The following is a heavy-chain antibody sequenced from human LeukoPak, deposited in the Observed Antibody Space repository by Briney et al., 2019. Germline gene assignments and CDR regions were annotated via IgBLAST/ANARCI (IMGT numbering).Heavy chain of an antibody. Sequence: PSETLSLTCVVSGGSISSSNWWSWVRQPPEKGLEWIGEIYHSGSTNYNPSLKSRVTISVDKSKNQFSLKLSSVTAADTAVCYCARVTGYVMEDYFDYWGQRTLVTVSS. V-gene: IGHV4-4*02. CDR1: GGSISSSNW. CDR2: IYHSGST. J-gene: IGHJ4*02. CDR3: ARVTGYVMEDYFDY. D-gene: IGHD6-13*01.